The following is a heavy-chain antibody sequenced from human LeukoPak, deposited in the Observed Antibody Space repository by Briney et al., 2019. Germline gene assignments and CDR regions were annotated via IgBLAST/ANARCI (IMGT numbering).Heavy chain of an antibody. J-gene: IGHJ6*03. CDR2: ISAYNGNT. D-gene: IGHD4-23*01. CDR3: ARCPTVVTPDYYYSYYMDV. Sequence: ASVKVSCKASGYTFTSYGISWVRQAPGQGLEWMGWISAYNGNTNYAQKLQGRVTMTTDTSTSTAYMELRSLRSDDTAVYYCARCPTVVTPDYYYSYYMDVWGKGTTVTVSS. CDR1: GYTFTSYG. V-gene: IGHV1-18*01.